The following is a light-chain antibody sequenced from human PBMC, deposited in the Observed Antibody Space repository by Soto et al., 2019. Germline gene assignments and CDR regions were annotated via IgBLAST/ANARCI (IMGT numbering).Light chain of an antibody. CDR1: QSISSW. J-gene: IGKJ1*01. Sequence: DIQMTQSPSTLSASVGDRVTITCRASQSISSWLAWYQQKPGKAPKVLIYDASSLESGVPSRFSGSGSGTEFTLTISSLQPDDFATYYCQQYGSYAWTFGQGTKVDI. CDR3: QQYGSYAWT. CDR2: DAS. V-gene: IGKV1-5*01.